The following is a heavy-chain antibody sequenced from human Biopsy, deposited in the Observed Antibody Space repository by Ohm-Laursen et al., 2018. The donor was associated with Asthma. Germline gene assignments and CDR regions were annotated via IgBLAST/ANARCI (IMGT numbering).Heavy chain of an antibody. CDR3: ARAVDFSHYYGIDV. V-gene: IGHV1-18*01. CDR1: DYTLNSAG. Sequence: ASVKVACNASDYTLNSAGITWVRQAPGQGLEWMGWSSVYNGNTKVAQKLQDRVTMITDTSTSTAYMELRSLRSDDTAVYFCARAVDFSHYYGIDVWGQGTTVTVS. D-gene: IGHD3/OR15-3a*01. CDR2: SSVYNGNT. J-gene: IGHJ6*02.